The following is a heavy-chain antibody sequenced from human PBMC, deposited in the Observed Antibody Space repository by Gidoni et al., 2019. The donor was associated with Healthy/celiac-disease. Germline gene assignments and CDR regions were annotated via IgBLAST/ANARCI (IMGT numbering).Heavy chain of an antibody. CDR1: GYTFTGYY. Sequence: QVQLVQSGAEVKKPGASVKVSCKASGYTFTGYYLHWVRQAPGQGLEWMGWINPNSGGTNYAQKFQGWVTMTRDTSISTAYMELSRLRSDDTAVYYCARDLKVRGVTSALYYYYYGMDVWGQGTTVTVSS. D-gene: IGHD3-10*01. J-gene: IGHJ6*02. CDR2: INPNSGGT. CDR3: ARDLKVRGVTSALYYYYYGMDV. V-gene: IGHV1-2*04.